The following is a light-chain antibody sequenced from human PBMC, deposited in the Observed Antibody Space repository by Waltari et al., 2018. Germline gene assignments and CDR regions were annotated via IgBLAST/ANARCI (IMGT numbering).Light chain of an antibody. J-gene: IGLJ3*02. CDR2: VNSDGRH. V-gene: IGLV4-69*01. CDR3: QTGGFGIWV. Sequence: QLMLTQSPSASASLGASVKLTCTLSSGHSNYPIAWHQQQPEKGPRYLMTVNSDGRHIKGDGIPDRFSGSSSGAERYLTISSLQSEDETDYYCQTGGFGIWVFGGGTKLTVL. CDR1: SGHSNYP.